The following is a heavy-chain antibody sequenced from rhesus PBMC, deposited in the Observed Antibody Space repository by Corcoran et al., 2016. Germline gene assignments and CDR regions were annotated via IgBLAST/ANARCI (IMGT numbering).Heavy chain of an antibody. D-gene: IGHD1-1-1*01. CDR2: IRIASSYI. Sequence: EVQLVESGGGLVQPGGSLRLSCAASGFTFSDYYMSWVRQAPGKGLEWVSSIRIASSYIYYADSVKGRFTISRDKAKNSLSLQMNSLKTEDTAVYYCTRDSWNYWGRFDVWCPGVLVTVSS. V-gene: IGHV3S16*01. CDR1: GFTFSDYY. CDR3: TRDSWNYWGRFDV. J-gene: IGHJ5-1*01.